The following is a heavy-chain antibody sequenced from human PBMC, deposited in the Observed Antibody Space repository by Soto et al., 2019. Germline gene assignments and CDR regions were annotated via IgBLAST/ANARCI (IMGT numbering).Heavy chain of an antibody. CDR3: ARGPNYGSGIFDY. J-gene: IGHJ4*02. D-gene: IGHD3-10*01. CDR2: INHSGST. Sequence: QVQLQQWGAGLLKPSETLSLTCAVYGGSFSGYYWSWIRQPPGKGLEGIGEINHSGSTNYNPSLKSRVTISVDTSKHQFSLKLSSVTAADTAVYYCARGPNYGSGIFDYWGQGTLVTVSS. V-gene: IGHV4-34*01. CDR1: GGSFSGYY.